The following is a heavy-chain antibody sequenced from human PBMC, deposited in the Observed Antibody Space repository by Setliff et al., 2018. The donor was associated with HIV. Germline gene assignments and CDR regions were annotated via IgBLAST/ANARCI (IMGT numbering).Heavy chain of an antibody. J-gene: IGHJ6*03. Sequence: ASVKVSCKASGGIFSRFAFSWVRQAPGQGLEWMGGIIPNNGGTNYAQRFQGRVTMTWDASISTAYVELSRLGIDDTAVYYCARDTMAKAGTTPFSYYYYMDVWGNGTTVTVSS. V-gene: IGHV1-2*02. CDR3: ARDTMAKAGTTPFSYYYYMDV. D-gene: IGHD3-10*01. CDR1: GGIFSRFA. CDR2: IIPNNGGT.